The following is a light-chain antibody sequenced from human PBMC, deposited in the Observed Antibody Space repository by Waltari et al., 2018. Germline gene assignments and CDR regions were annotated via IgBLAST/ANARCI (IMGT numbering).Light chain of an antibody. CDR1: QSISSW. J-gene: IGKJ3*01. Sequence: TCRASQSISSWLAWYQQKPGKAPKLLIYKASGLESGVPSRFSGSGSGTEFTLTINSLQPDDFATYYCQQYNSYSFTFGPGTKVDIK. V-gene: IGKV1-5*03. CDR2: KAS. CDR3: QQYNSYSFT.